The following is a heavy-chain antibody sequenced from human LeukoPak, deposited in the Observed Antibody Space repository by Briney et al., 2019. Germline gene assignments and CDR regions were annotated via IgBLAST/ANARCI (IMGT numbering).Heavy chain of an antibody. CDR2: IKQDGSEK. CDR1: GFTFSSYW. Sequence: GGSLRLSCAASGFTFSSYWMSWVRQAPGKGLEWVANIKQDGSEKYYVDSVKGRFTISRDNAKNSLYLQMNSLRAGDTAVYYCARDDDSSGYYYFFDYWGQGTLVTVSS. D-gene: IGHD3-22*01. V-gene: IGHV3-7*01. CDR3: ARDDDSSGYYYFFDY. J-gene: IGHJ4*02.